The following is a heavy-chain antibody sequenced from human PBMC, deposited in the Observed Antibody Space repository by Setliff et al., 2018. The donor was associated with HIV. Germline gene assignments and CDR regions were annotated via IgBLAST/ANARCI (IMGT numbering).Heavy chain of an antibody. J-gene: IGHJ5*02. CDR1: GGSASNSRYY. CDR2: IHYNERT. V-gene: IGHV4-39*01. CDR3: ASRVYYYDSNNFLREEGFDP. Sequence: SQTLSLTCTVSGGSASNSRYYWAWIRQPPGKGLEYIGSIHYNERTYYNPSLKSRVAISIDTSKNQFSLNLTSVTAADTAVYYCASRVYYYDSNNFLREEGFDPWGQGTLVTVSS. D-gene: IGHD3-22*01.